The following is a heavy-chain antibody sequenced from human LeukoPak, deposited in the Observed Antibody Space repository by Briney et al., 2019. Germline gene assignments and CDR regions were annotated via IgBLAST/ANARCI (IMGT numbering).Heavy chain of an antibody. D-gene: IGHD2-15*01. V-gene: IGHV2-5*02. CDR2: IYWDDDK. J-gene: IGHJ4*02. Sequence: SGPTQVNPTQTLTLTCTFSGFSLSTSGVGVGWIRQPPGKALEWLALIYWDDDKRYSPSLKSRLTTTKDTSKNQVVLTMTNMDPVDTATYYCAHREYDCSGGSCYQKPFDYWGQGTLVTVSS. CDR1: GFSLSTSGVG. CDR3: AHREYDCSGGSCYQKPFDY.